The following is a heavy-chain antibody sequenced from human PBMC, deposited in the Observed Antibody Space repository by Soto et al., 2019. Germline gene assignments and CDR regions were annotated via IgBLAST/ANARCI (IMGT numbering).Heavy chain of an antibody. D-gene: IGHD5-12*01. J-gene: IGHJ5*02. CDR3: AGGIYSGYDSWFDP. CDR2: ISGSGGST. V-gene: IGHV3-23*01. CDR1: GFTFSSYA. Sequence: GGSLRLSCAASGFTFSSYAMSWVRQAPGKGLEWVSAISGSGGSTYYADSVKGRFTISRDNSKNTLYLQMNSLRAEDTAVYYCAGGIYSGYDSWFDPWGQGTLVTVSS.